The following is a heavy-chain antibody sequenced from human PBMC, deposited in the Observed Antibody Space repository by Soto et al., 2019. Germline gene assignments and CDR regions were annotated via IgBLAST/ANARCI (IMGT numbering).Heavy chain of an antibody. J-gene: IGHJ4*02. CDR3: TTVFPWVGGLDFDY. CDR2: IKSKTDGGTT. CDR1: GFTFSNAW. V-gene: IGHV3-15*01. Sequence: EVQLVESGGGLVKPGGSLRLSCAASGFTFSNAWMSWVRQAPGKGLEWVGRIKSKTDGGTTDYAAPVKGRFTISRDDSKNTLYLQMNSLKTEDTAVYYCTTVFPWVGGLDFDYWGQGTLVTVSS. D-gene: IGHD1-26*01.